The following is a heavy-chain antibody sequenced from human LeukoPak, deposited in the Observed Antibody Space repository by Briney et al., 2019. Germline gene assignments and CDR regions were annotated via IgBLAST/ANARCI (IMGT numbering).Heavy chain of an antibody. CDR3: ARDLMATIYYYYGMDV. D-gene: IGHD5-24*01. V-gene: IGHV3-30-3*01. J-gene: IGHJ6*02. Sequence: PGGSLRLSCAASGFTFSSYAMHWVRQAPGKGLEWVAVISYDGSSKYYTDSVKGRFTISRDNSKNTLYLQMNTLRADDTAVFFCARDLMATIYYYYGMDVWGRGTTVTVSS. CDR2: ISYDGSSK. CDR1: GFTFSSYA.